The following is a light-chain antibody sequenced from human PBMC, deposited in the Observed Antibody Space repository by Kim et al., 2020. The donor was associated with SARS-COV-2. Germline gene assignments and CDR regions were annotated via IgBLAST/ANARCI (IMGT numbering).Light chain of an antibody. CDR3: CSYARTSYV. V-gene: IGLV2-8*01. J-gene: IGLJ1*01. Sequence: HSVTISCTGSSSAIGSYENVSWSQQHPGKAPKLMISEVSKRSSGVPDRFSASKSGNTASLTVSGLQAEDEADYYCCSYARTSYVFGTGTKVTVL. CDR2: EVS. CDR1: SSAIGSYEN.